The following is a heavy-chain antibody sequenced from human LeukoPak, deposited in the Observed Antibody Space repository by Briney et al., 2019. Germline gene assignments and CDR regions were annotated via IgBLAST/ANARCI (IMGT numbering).Heavy chain of an antibody. CDR2: IIPIFGTA. CDR3: ARIGISARGTNFHH. V-gene: IGHV1-69*05. CDR1: GGTFSSYA. J-gene: IGHJ1*01. Sequence: APVKVSCKASGGTFSSYAISWVRQAPGQGLEWMGGIIPIFGTANYAQNFQGRVTMTRDTSISTAYMELSRLRSDDTALYYCARIGISARGTNFHHWGQGTLVTVSS. D-gene: IGHD6-13*01.